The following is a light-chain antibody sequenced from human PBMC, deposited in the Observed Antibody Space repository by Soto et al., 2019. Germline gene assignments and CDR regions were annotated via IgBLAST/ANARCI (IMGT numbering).Light chain of an antibody. CDR1: SCNIGAGYD. CDR3: QSYDSSLSGYV. CDR2: GNS. V-gene: IGLV1-40*01. J-gene: IGLJ1*01. Sequence: QSVLTQPPSVSGAPGQRVTISCTGSSCNIGAGYDVHWYQQLPGTAPKLLIYGNSNRPSGVPDRFSGSKSGTSASLAITGLQAEDEADYYCQSYDSSLSGYVFGTGTKLIVL.